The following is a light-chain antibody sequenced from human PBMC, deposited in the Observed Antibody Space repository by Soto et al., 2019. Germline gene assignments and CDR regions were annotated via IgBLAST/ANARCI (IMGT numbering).Light chain of an antibody. V-gene: IGKV1-39*01. CDR2: AAS. CDR1: QSINSH. CDR3: QQTYGTPIT. Sequence: DIQMTQSPSSLSASVGDRVTITCRASQSINSHLNWYQQKPGKAPKLLIYAASNLQSGVPSRFSGSGSGTDFTLTISSLQPEDFATYYCQQTYGTPITFGHGTRLEIK. J-gene: IGKJ5*01.